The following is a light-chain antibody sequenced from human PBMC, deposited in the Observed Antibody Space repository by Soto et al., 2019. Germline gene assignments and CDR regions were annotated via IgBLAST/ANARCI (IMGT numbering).Light chain of an antibody. CDR2: DDT. J-gene: IGLJ1*01. Sequence: SSELTQPPSVSVAPGQTASIACGGDNIGSKSVHWYQQKPGQAPVLVVFDDTDRPSGIPERFSGSNSGNTATLTISRVEVGDEADYYCQVWDNGSDHYVFGGGTKGTVL. V-gene: IGLV3-21*02. CDR3: QVWDNGSDHYV. CDR1: NIGSKS.